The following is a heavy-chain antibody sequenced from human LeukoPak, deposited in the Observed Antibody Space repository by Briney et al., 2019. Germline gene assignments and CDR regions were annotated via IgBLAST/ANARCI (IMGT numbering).Heavy chain of an antibody. J-gene: IGHJ4*02. CDR1: GGSISPYY. CDR2: IYSSANT. V-gene: IGHV4-59*08. Sequence: SETLSLTCTVSGGSISPYYWSWIRQPPGKGLEWIGYIYSSANTNYNPSLKGRVTMSVDTSKNQFSLTLSSVTAADTAIYYCASSIVATITSFDYWGQGTLVTVS. D-gene: IGHD5-12*01. CDR3: ASSIVATITSFDY.